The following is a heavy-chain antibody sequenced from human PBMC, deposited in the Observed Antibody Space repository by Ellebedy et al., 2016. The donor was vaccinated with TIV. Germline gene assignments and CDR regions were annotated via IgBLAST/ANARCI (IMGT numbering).Heavy chain of an antibody. CDR2: INQDGSRI. D-gene: IGHD3-22*01. Sequence: GESLKISCAASGFTFNSYWMSWVRQAPGKGLEWVANINQDGSRIYYVDSVKGRFTISRDNAKNSVYLRMNTLRVEDTGVYHCARDGAYGDYSPGYYGMDVWGQGTTVTVSS. CDR3: ARDGAYGDYSPGYYGMDV. CDR1: GFTFNSYW. J-gene: IGHJ6*02. V-gene: IGHV3-7*03.